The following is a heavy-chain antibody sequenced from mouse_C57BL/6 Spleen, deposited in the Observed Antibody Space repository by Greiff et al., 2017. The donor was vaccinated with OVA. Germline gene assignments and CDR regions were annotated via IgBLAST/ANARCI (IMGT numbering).Heavy chain of an antibody. CDR2: INPSTGGT. CDR3: ARRPNWAFDY. D-gene: IGHD4-1*01. Sequence: VQLQQSGPELVKRGASVKISCKASGYSFTGYYMNWVKQSPEKSLEWIGEINPSTGGTTYNQKFKAKATLTVDKSSSTAYMQLSSLTSEDSAVYYCARRPNWAFDYWGQGTTLTVSS. CDR1: GYSFTGYY. J-gene: IGHJ2*01. V-gene: IGHV1-42*01.